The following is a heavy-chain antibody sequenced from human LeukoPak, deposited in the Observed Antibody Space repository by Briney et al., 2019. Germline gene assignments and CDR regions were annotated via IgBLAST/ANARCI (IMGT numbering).Heavy chain of an antibody. CDR3: ARDAYGGNSWGWFDP. J-gene: IGHJ5*02. Sequence: SETLSLTCAVYGGSFSGYYWSWIRQPPGKGLEWIGKINHSGSTHYNPSLESRVTISVDTSKKQFSLRLNSVTAADTAVYYCARDAYGGNSWGWFDPWGQGTLVTVSS. CDR1: GGSFSGYY. D-gene: IGHD4-23*01. CDR2: INHSGST. V-gene: IGHV4-34*01.